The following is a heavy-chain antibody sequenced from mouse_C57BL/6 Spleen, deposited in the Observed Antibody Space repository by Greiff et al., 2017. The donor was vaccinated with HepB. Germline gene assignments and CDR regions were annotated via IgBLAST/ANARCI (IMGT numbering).Heavy chain of an antibody. J-gene: IGHJ3*01. CDR2: IDPSDSYT. D-gene: IGHD2-4*01. CDR1: GYTFTSYW. Sequence: VQLQQPGAELVKPGASVKLSCKASGYTFTSYWMQWVKQRPGQGLEWIGEIDPSDSYTNYNQKFKGKATLTVDTSSSTAYMQLSSLTSEDSAVYYCARVGDYDGRPFAYWGQGTLVTVSA. V-gene: IGHV1-50*01. CDR3: ARVGDYDGRPFAY.